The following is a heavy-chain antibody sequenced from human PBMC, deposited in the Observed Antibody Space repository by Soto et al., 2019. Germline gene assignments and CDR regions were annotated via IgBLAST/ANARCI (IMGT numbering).Heavy chain of an antibody. D-gene: IGHD1-26*01. V-gene: IGHV1-69*10. CDR2: IIPIFGIA. CDR3: ARAIVGVDLYYFDY. Sequence: GASVKVSCKASGGTFSSYAISWGRQAPGQGLEWMGGIIPIFGIANYAQKFKGRVTITADKSTSTAYMELLSLSSEDTAVYYCARAIVGVDLYYFDYWGQGTLVTVSS. J-gene: IGHJ4*02. CDR1: GGTFSSYA.